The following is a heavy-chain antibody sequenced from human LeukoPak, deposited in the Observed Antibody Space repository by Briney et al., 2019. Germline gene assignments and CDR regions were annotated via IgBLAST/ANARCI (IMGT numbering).Heavy chain of an antibody. D-gene: IGHD3-16*02. Sequence: SSETLSLTCAVYGGSFSGYYWSWIRQPPGKGLEWIAEINHSGSTNYNPSLKSRVTISVDTSKNQFSLKLSSVTAADTAVYYCARGRNYDYVWGSYRQTLFDYWGQGTLVTVSS. CDR1: GGSFSGYY. J-gene: IGHJ4*02. CDR3: ARGRNYDYVWGSYRQTLFDY. CDR2: INHSGST. V-gene: IGHV4-34*01.